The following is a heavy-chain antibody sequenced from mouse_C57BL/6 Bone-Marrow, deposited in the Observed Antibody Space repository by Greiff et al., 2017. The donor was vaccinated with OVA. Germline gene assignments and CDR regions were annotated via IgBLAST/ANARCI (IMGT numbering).Heavy chain of an antibody. CDR1: GFTFSDYG. Sequence: EVQRVESGGGLVKPGGSLKLSCAASGFTFSDYGMHWVRQAPEKGLEWVAYISSGSSTIYYADTVKGRFTISRDNAKNTLFLQMTSLRSEDTAMYYCARVITTVVAPYYWGQGTSVTVSS. CDR3: ARVITTVVAPYY. J-gene: IGHJ4*01. V-gene: IGHV5-17*01. D-gene: IGHD1-1*01. CDR2: ISSGSSTI.